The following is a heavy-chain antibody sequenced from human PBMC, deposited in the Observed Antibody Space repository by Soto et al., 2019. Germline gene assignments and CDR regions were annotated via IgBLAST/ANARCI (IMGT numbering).Heavy chain of an antibody. CDR2: IYPGDSDT. CDR3: ARLTYYYDSSGYYLGGFYFDY. V-gene: IGHV5-51*01. CDR1: GYSFTSYW. Sequence: PGESLKISCKGSGYSFTSYWIDWVRQMPGKGLEWMGIIYPGDSDTRYSPSFQGQVTISADKSISTAYLQWGSLKASDTAMYYCARLTYYYDSSGYYLGGFYFDYWGQGTLVTVSS. D-gene: IGHD3-22*01. J-gene: IGHJ4*02.